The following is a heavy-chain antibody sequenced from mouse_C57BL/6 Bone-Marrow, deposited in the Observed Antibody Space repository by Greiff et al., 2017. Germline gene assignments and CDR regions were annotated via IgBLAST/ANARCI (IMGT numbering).Heavy chain of an antibody. Sequence: EVMLVESGPELVKPGDSVKISCKASGYSFTGYFMNWVMQSHGKSLEWIGRLNPYNGDTFYNQKFKGKATLTVDKTSSTSHMELRSLTSEDSSVYYCARRRYFDYWGQGTTLTVSS. CDR2: LNPYNGDT. CDR1: GYSFTGYF. J-gene: IGHJ2*01. V-gene: IGHV1-20*01. CDR3: ARRRYFDY.